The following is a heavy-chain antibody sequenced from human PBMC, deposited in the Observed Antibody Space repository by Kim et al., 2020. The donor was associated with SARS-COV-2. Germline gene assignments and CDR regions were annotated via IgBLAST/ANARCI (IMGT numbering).Heavy chain of an antibody. CDR3: AREVAARPYFDY. D-gene: IGHD6-6*01. Sequence: TYTPSLKRRVTISVAPSKNQFSLKLSSVTAADTAVYYCAREVAARPYFDYWGQGTLVTVSS. V-gene: IGHV4-59*01. J-gene: IGHJ4*02.